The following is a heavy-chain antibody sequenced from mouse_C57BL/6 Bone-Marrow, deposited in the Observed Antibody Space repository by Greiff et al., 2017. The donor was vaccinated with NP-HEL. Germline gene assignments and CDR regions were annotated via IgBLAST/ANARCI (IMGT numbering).Heavy chain of an antibody. J-gene: IGHJ2*01. Sequence: EVQLQQSGPGLVKPSQSLSLSCSVTGYSITSGYYWNWNRQLPGNKLEWMGHISYDGSNNYNPSLKNRIPITRDTSTNQFFLKLNSVTTEDTATYYCASDRHWGYFDYWGQGTTLTVSS. CDR2: ISYDGSN. D-gene: IGHD4-1*01. CDR3: ASDRHWGYFDY. V-gene: IGHV3-6*01. CDR1: GYSITSGYY.